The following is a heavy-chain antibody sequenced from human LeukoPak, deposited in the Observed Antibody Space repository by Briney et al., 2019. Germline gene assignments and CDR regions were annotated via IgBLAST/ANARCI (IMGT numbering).Heavy chain of an antibody. D-gene: IGHD3-16*02. CDR2: INHSGST. CDR1: GGSFSGYY. V-gene: IGHV4-34*01. CDR3: ARLGFTFGGVIAKNFDY. Sequence: PSETLSLTCAVYGGSFSGYYWSWIRQPPGKGLEWIGEINHSGSTNYNPSLKSRVTISVGTSKNQFSLKLSSVTAADTAVYYCARLGFTFGGVIAKNFDYWGQGTLVTVSS. J-gene: IGHJ4*02.